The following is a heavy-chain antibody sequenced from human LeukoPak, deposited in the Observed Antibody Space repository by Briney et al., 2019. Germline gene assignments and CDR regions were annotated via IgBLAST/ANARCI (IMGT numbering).Heavy chain of an antibody. CDR1: GFTFGYHW. Sequence: GGSLRLSCGASGFTFGYHWMDWVRQVPGQELLRVSRIDGGGSSTSYADSVKGRFSISRDNAKSTLYLQMSSLRAEDTAAYYCARGPGSSGGAYVGDYWGPGTLVTVSS. CDR3: ARGPGSSGGAYVGDY. J-gene: IGHJ4*01. V-gene: IGHV3-74*01. D-gene: IGHD3-22*01. CDR2: IDGGGSST.